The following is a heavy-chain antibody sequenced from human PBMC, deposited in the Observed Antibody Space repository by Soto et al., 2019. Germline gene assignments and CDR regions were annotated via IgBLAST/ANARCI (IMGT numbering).Heavy chain of an antibody. CDR2: IKSKTDGGTT. V-gene: IGHV3-15*01. CDR1: GFTFSNAW. D-gene: IGHD5-12*01. J-gene: IGHJ4*02. Sequence: VGSVRLSCAASGFTFSNAWMSWVRQAPGKGLEWVGRIKSKTDGGTTDYAAPVKGRFTISRDDSKNTLYLQMNSLKTEDTAVYYCTTDLGGYSGYDLVSFDYWGQGTLVTVSS. CDR3: TTDLGGYSGYDLVSFDY.